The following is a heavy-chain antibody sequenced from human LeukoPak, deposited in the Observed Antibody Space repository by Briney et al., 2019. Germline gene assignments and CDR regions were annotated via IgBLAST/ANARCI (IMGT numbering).Heavy chain of an antibody. CDR3: ARVLLGATTISYYYYYMDV. D-gene: IGHD1-26*01. CDR2: ITSRSTNK. CDR1: GFTFGSYS. V-gene: IGHV3-21*01. J-gene: IGHJ6*03. Sequence: GGSLRLSCAASGFTFGSYSINWVRQAPGKGLEWVSSITSRSTNKNYEDSAKGRFTISRDNAQNSLYLQMHSLRAEDTAVYYCARVLLGATTISYYYYYMDVWGKGTTVTVSS.